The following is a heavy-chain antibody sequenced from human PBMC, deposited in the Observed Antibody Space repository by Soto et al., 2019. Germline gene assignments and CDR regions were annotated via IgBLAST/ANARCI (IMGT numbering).Heavy chain of an antibody. CDR2: ISYDGSNK. D-gene: IGHD2-21*02. CDR1: GFTFSSYG. CDR3: AKGPSYCGGDCYPGWFDP. Sequence: QVQLVVSGGGVVQPGRSLRLSCAASGFTFSSYGMHWVRQDPGKGLEWVAVISYDGSNKYYADSVKGRFTISRDNSKNTLYLQMNSLRAEDTAVYYCAKGPSYCGGDCYPGWFDPWGQGTLVTVSS. J-gene: IGHJ5*02. V-gene: IGHV3-30*18.